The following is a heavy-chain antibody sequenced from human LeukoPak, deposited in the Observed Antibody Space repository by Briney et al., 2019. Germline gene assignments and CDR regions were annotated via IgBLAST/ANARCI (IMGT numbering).Heavy chain of an antibody. CDR1: GFTFSDYY. J-gene: IGHJ4*02. Sequence: GGSLRLSCAASGFTFSDYYMSWIRQAPGKGLEWVSYISSSDSTIYYADSVKGRFTISRDNAKNSLYLQMNSLRAEDTAVYYCATLYDFWSGYPDYWGQGTLVTVSS. CDR3: ATLYDFWSGYPDY. V-gene: IGHV3-11*01. D-gene: IGHD3-3*01. CDR2: ISSSDSTI.